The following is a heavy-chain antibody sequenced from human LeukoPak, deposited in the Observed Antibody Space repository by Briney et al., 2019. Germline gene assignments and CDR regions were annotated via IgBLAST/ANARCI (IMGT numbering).Heavy chain of an antibody. CDR3: ARLMGSRQLWLGLDY. CDR1: GYSFTSYW. Sequence: GESLKISCKGSGYSFTSYWIGWVRQMPGKGLEWMGIIYPGDSDTRYSPSFQGQVTISADKSISTAYLQWSSLKASDTAMYYCARLMGSRQLWLGLDYWGQGTLAIVSS. D-gene: IGHD5-18*01. CDR2: IYPGDSDT. V-gene: IGHV5-51*01. J-gene: IGHJ4*02.